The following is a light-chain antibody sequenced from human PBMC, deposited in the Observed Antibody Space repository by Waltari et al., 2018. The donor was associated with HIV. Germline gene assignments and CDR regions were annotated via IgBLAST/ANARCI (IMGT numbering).Light chain of an antibody. V-gene: IGLV1-44*01. CDR1: DSNIGHNT. J-gene: IGLJ3*02. CDR3: QSYDIRHGVWV. Sequence: QSVLTQPPSASGRPGQGVIISCSGRDSNIGHNTINWYQQRPGAAPQLLIHTDDQRPSGVPERFSASKSGTSASLSITGVRPEDEAHYYCQSYDIRHGVWVFGGGTKLTVL. CDR2: TDD.